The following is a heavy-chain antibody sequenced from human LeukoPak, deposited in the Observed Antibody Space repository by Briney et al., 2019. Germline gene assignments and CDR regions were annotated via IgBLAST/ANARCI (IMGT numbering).Heavy chain of an antibody. CDR2: MNPYTHKT. Sequence: ASVKVSCKTSGYSFTSSDINWVRQATGQGLEWLRWMNPYTHKTGYAQKFQGRVTFTGDTSIRTAYMEVSNLTSEDTAVYYCARAPSPYYYDSSAYYSDYWGQGTLVTVSS. J-gene: IGHJ4*02. CDR3: ARAPSPYYYDSSAYYSDY. D-gene: IGHD3-22*01. V-gene: IGHV1-8*03. CDR1: GYSFTSSD.